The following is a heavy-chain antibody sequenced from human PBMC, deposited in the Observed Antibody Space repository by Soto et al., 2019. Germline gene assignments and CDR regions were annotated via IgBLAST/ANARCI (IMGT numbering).Heavy chain of an antibody. J-gene: IGHJ4*02. CDR1: GFTFTSYA. V-gene: IGHV3-23*01. CDR2: ISGSGGST. CDR3: AKPLGDSRGFDY. Sequence: EVQLLESGGGLVQPGGSLRLSCAASGFTFTSYAMRWVRQAPGKGLEWVSAISGSGGSTYYADSVKGRFTISRDNSKNTLYLQMNRLRAEDTAVYYCAKPLGDSRGFDYWGQGTLVTVSS. D-gene: IGHD3-22*01.